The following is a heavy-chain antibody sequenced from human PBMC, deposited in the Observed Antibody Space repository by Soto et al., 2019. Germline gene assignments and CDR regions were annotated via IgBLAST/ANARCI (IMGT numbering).Heavy chain of an antibody. J-gene: IGHJ4*02. D-gene: IGHD2-8*02. V-gene: IGHV3-30*03. CDR2: ISYDAKSK. Sequence: QVQLVESGGGVVQPGTSLRLSCAASGFTFNTYGMHWVRQAPGKGLEWVAVISYDAKSKLYVDSVRGRFTISRDNSKNTLYLQMDSLRPEDTALYYCARGLLAAGPYDSWGQGTLVTVSS. CDR1: GFTFNTYG. CDR3: ARGLLAAGPYDS.